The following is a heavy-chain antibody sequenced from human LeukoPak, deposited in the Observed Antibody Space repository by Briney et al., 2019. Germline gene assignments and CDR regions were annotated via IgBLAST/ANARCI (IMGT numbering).Heavy chain of an antibody. CDR1: GGTFSNYA. CDR2: TSAYNGNT. Sequence: ASVKVSCKASGGTFSNYAITWVRQAPGQGLEWMGWTSAYNGNTNYAQKLQGRVTMTTDTSTSTAYMELRSLRSDDTAVYYCARDRPTIFGVVLNYYYYYYMDVWGKGTTVTVSS. D-gene: IGHD3-3*01. J-gene: IGHJ6*03. V-gene: IGHV1-18*01. CDR3: ARDRPTIFGVVLNYYYYYYMDV.